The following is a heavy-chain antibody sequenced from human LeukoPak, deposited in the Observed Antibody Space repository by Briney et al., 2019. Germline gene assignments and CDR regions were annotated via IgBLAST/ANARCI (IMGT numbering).Heavy chain of an antibody. D-gene: IGHD2-8*01. Sequence: GGSLRPSCAGSGFTLSSYAMSWVRQAPGKGLEWVSRISNSGSSRDYADSVKGRFTISRDNSKNTLYLQMNSLRAEDTAVYYCARDPCANGVCYYFDYWGQGTLVTVSS. CDR2: ISNSGSSR. CDR3: ARDPCANGVCYYFDY. J-gene: IGHJ4*02. V-gene: IGHV3-23*01. CDR1: GFTLSSYA.